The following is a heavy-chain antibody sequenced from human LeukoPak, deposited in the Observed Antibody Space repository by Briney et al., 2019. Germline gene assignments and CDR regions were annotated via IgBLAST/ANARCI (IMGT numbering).Heavy chain of an antibody. CDR3: AKDSSHYDYVWGRLGAFDI. V-gene: IGHV3-23*01. D-gene: IGHD3-16*01. J-gene: IGHJ3*02. Sequence: GSLRLSCAASGFTVSSNYMSWVRQAPGKGLEWVSAISGSGGSTYYADSVKGRFTISRDNSKNTLYLQMNSLRAEDTAVYYCAKDSSHYDYVWGRLGAFDIWGQGTMVTVSS. CDR2: ISGSGGST. CDR1: GFTVSSNY.